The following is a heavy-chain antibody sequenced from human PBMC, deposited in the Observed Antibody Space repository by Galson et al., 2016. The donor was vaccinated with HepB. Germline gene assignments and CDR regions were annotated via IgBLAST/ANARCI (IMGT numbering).Heavy chain of an antibody. D-gene: IGHD3-10*01. J-gene: IGHJ6*02. V-gene: IGHV3-30*03. Sequence: GLEWVAVISSDGSDKYADPVKGRLTISRDNSKKTLYLQMNSLRLEDTAVYYCVRVRRSYYYYGMDVWGQGTTVTVSS. CDR2: ISSDGSDK. CDR3: VRVRRSYYYYGMDV.